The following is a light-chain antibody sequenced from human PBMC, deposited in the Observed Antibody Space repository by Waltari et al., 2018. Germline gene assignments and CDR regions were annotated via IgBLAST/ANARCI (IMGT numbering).Light chain of an antibody. V-gene: IGKV2-30*02. J-gene: IGKJ4*01. CDR1: QSLLHSNGNTY. CDR3: MQGTHFPLT. CDR2: KVS. Sequence: DVVMTQSPLSLPITPGQPASMTCRSSQSLLHSNGNTYLSWFLQKPGQPPRRLIYKVSNRDSGVPDRFSGSGAGTDFTLKISRVEAEDVGVYYCMQGTHFPLTFGGGTKVEIK.